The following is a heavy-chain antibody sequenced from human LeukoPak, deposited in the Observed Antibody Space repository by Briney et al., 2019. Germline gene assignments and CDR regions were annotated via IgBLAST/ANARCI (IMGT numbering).Heavy chain of an antibody. CDR3: ARDNGYGNFDY. Sequence: KPSETLSLTCTVSGGSISSHYWSWIRQPPGKGLEWIGYIYYSGSTNYNPSLKSRVTISVDTSKNQFSLKLSSVTAADTAVYYCARDNGYGNFDYWGQGTLVTVSS. CDR1: GGSISSHY. CDR2: IYYSGST. J-gene: IGHJ4*02. D-gene: IGHD3-10*01. V-gene: IGHV4-59*11.